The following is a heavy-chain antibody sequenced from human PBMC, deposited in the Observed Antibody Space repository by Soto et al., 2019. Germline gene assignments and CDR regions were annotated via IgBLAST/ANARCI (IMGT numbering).Heavy chain of an antibody. CDR2: INPNSGGT. J-gene: IGHJ6*02. Sequence: QVQLVQSGAEVKKPGASVKVSCKASGYTFTGYYMHWVRQAPGQGLEWMGWINPNSGGTNYAQKFQGWVTMTRDTSISTAYMELSRLRSDDTAMYYCAREGRIAVAGTTYYYGMDVWGQGTTVTVSS. CDR3: AREGRIAVAGTTYYYGMDV. V-gene: IGHV1-2*04. D-gene: IGHD6-19*01. CDR1: GYTFTGYY.